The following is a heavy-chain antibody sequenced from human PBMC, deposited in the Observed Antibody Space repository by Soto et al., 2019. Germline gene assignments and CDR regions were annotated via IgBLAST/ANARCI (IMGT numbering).Heavy chain of an antibody. CDR2: IIPIFGTA. CDR1: GGTFSSYA. V-gene: IGHV1-69*01. CDR3: ARATAAAGTSCEYYYYYGMDV. Sequence: QVQLVQSGAEVKKPGSSVKVSCKASGGTFSSYAISWVRQAPGQGLEWMGGIIPIFGTANYAQKFQGRVTITADESTSTAYMELSSLRSEDTAVYYCARATAAAGTSCEYYYYYGMDVWGQGTTVTVSS. D-gene: IGHD6-13*01. J-gene: IGHJ6*02.